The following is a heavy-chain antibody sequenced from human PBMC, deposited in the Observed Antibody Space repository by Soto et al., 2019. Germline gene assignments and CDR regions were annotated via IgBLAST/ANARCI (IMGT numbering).Heavy chain of an antibody. CDR1: GFTFTSSA. J-gene: IGHJ6*02. CDR3: AADKAPVRNYYYYSMDV. Sequence: ASLKVSCKYAGFTFTSSAVQCVRQARGQRLEWIGWIVVGSGNTNYAQKFQERVTITRDMSTSTAYMELSSLRSEDTAVYYCAADKAPVRNYYYYSMDVWGQGTTVTVSS. CDR2: IVVGSGNT. V-gene: IGHV1-58*01. D-gene: IGHD3-3*01.